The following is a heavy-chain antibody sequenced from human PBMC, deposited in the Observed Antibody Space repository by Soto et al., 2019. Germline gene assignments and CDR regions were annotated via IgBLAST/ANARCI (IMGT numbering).Heavy chain of an antibody. CDR2: VHHTGTS. J-gene: IGHJ6*02. Sequence: QVALQQWGAGLLKTSQTLSLTCGVHDGSFNDYFWTWIRQSPGKGLEWIGEVHHTGTSYFNPSLKSRVTLSVDTSKSLFSLNLTSVTAADTAIYFCARRKDSSRYYYGMDVWGQGTTVVVS. CDR1: DGSFNDYF. D-gene: IGHD6-13*01. V-gene: IGHV4-34*02. CDR3: ARRKDSSRYYYGMDV.